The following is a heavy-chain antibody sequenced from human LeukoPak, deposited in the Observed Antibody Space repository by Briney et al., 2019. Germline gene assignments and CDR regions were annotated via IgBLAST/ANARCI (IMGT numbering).Heavy chain of an antibody. CDR3: ARGASFWFDP. CDR2: INHSGST. V-gene: IGHV4-34*01. J-gene: IGHJ5*02. D-gene: IGHD5-12*01. CDR1: GGSFSGYY. Sequence: PSETLSLTCAVYGGSFSGYYWSWIRQPPGKGLEWIGEINHSGSTNYNPSLKSRVTISVDTSKNQVSLKLSSVTAADTAVYYCARGASFWFDPWGQGALVTVSS.